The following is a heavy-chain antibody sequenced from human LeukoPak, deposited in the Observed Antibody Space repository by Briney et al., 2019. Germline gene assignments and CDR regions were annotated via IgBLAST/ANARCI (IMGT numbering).Heavy chain of an antibody. Sequence: SVKVSCKASGFPFTMYYIHWVRQAPGQGFEWMGRIIPILGIANYAQKFQGRVTITADKSTSTAYMELSSLRSEDTAVYYCAREPQYCSGGSCYVYWGQGTLVTVSS. V-gene: IGHV1-69*04. D-gene: IGHD2-15*01. CDR1: GFPFTMYY. J-gene: IGHJ4*02. CDR2: IIPILGIA. CDR3: AREPQYCSGGSCYVY.